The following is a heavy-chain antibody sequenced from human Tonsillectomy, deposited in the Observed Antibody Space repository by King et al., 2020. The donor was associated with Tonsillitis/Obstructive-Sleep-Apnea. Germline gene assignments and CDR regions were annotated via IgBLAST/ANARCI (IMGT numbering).Heavy chain of an antibody. J-gene: IGHJ4*02. CDR3: ARGATKFDY. Sequence: VQLQQWGAGLLKPSETLSLTCVVSGGSFTGSFCTWIRQPPGKGLEWIGEISHRGGPNYNPSLQSRVTISVDTSKNHFSLKLNSVTAADTAVYYCARGATKFDYWGQGTLVSVSS. V-gene: IGHV4-34*01. D-gene: IGHD5-12*01. CDR2: ISHRGGP. CDR1: GGSFTGSF.